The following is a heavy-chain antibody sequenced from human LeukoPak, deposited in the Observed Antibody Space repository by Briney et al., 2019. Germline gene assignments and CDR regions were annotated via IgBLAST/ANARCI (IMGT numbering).Heavy chain of an antibody. V-gene: IGHV3-33*01. D-gene: IGHD2-15*01. CDR3: ARTVVVAAPYFDY. CDR1: GFTFSSYG. CDR2: IWFDESNK. J-gene: IGHJ4*02. Sequence: SGGSLRLSCAASGFTFSSYGMHWVRQAPGKGLEWVAVIWFDESNKYYADSVRGRFTISRDNSKNTLYLQMSSLRAEDTAVYYCARTVVVAAPYFDYWGQGTLVTVSS.